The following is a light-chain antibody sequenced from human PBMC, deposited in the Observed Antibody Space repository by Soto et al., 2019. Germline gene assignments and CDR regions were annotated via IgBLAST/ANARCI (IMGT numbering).Light chain of an antibody. CDR3: QQANSFPLT. J-gene: IGKJ4*01. CDR2: AAS. CDR1: PGISSW. V-gene: IGKV1-12*01. Sequence: DIQMTQSPSSVSASVGDRVTITCRASPGISSWLAWSQQKPGKAPKLLIYAASSLQSGVPSRFSGSGSGTDFTLTIRCLQPEDFATYFCQQANSFPLTFGGATKVEIK.